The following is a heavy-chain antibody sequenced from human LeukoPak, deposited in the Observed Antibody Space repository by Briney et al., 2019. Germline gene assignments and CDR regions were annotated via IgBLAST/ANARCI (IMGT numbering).Heavy chain of an antibody. CDR3: AKGGGSYYVYFDY. V-gene: IGHV3-30*02. Sequence: GGSLRLSCAASGFTFSSYGMHWVRQAPGKGLEWVAFIRYDGSNKYYADSVKGRFTISRDNSENTLYLQMNSLRAEDTAVYYCAKGGGSYYVYFDYWGQGTLVTVSS. D-gene: IGHD1-26*01. J-gene: IGHJ4*02. CDR1: GFTFSSYG. CDR2: IRYDGSNK.